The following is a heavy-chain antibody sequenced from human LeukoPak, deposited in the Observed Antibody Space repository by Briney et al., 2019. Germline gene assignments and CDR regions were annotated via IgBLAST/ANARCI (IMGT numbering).Heavy chain of an antibody. CDR1: GFTFSSYG. CDR2: ISYDGSNK. Sequence: GGSLRLSCAASGFTFSSYGMHWVRQAPGKGLEWVAVISYDGSNKYYADSVKGRFTISRDNSKNTLYLQMNSLRAEDTAVYYCAKDGSSSWCMHPVTLYYFDYWGQGTLVTVSS. CDR3: AKDGSSSWCMHPVTLYYFDY. D-gene: IGHD6-13*01. J-gene: IGHJ4*02. V-gene: IGHV3-30*18.